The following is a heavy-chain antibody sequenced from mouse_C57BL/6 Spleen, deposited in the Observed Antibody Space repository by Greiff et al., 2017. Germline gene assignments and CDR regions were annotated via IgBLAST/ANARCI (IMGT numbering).Heavy chain of an antibody. J-gene: IGHJ4*01. V-gene: IGHV1-15*01. D-gene: IGHD2-4*01. Sequence: QVHVKQSGAELVRPGASVTLSCKASGYTFTDYEMHWVKQTPVHGLDWIGAIDPETGGTAYTQRLKGKAILTADKSTSTAYMERHSLTSEDSAVYYCTDYYDYGYAMDYWGQGTSVTVSS. CDR3: TDYYDYGYAMDY. CDR1: GYTFTDYE. CDR2: IDPETGGT.